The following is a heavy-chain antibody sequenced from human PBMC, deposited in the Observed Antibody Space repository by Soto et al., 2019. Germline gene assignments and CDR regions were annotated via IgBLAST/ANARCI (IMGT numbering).Heavy chain of an antibody. CDR3: ARVGGTGNYFDD. J-gene: IGHJ4*02. Sequence: EVQLVESGGGVVRPGGSLRLSWAASGFTFDDYGMSWVRQIPGKGLEWVSCINWNGGSTGYADSVKGRFTISRDNDKNALYLQMNSLSADDTALYDCARVGGTGNYFDDRGQGNLVNVSS. D-gene: IGHD1-26*01. CDR1: GFTFDDYG. CDR2: INWNGGST. V-gene: IGHV3-20*01.